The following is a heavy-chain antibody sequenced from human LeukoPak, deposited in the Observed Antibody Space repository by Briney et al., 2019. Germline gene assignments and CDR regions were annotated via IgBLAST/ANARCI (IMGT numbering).Heavy chain of an antibody. J-gene: IGHJ4*02. CDR1: GFTFSSYA. D-gene: IGHD6-6*01. Sequence: PGGSLRLSCAASGFTFSSYAMSWVRQAPGKGLEWVSAISGSGGSTYYADSVRGRFTISRDNAKNSLYLQMNSLRAEDTAVYYCARSGVRIAARPLDYWGQETLVTVPS. CDR3: ARSGVRIAARPLDY. V-gene: IGHV3-23*01. CDR2: ISGSGGST.